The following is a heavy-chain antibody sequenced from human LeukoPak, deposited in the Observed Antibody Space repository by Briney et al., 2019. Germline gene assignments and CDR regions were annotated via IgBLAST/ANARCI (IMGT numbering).Heavy chain of an antibody. J-gene: IGHJ4*02. V-gene: IGHV1-46*04. Sequence: GASVKISCKTSGYTFSIYSIHWVRQAPGQGLDWMGVITPSGDGTRYAQKLQGRVTMTRDTSTSTVYMELNGLKSEDTAVYYCARPTGNYWSGYYAYWGQGTPVTVSS. D-gene: IGHD3-3*01. CDR2: ITPSGDGT. CDR1: GYTFSIYS. CDR3: ARPTGNYWSGYYAY.